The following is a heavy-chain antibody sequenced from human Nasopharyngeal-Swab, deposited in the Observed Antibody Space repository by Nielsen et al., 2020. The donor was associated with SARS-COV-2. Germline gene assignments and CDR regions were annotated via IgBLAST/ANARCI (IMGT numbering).Heavy chain of an antibody. Sequence: SETLSLTCAVSGCSISSSNWWTWVRQPPGKGLEWIGEIYHSGSTNYNPSLKSRVTISVDKSKNQLSLKLNSVTAADTAVYYCAREEGGPTSYYYYGLDVWGQGTTVTVSS. V-gene: IGHV4-4*02. CDR3: AREEGGPTSYYYYGLDV. CDR2: IYHSGST. J-gene: IGHJ6*02. D-gene: IGHD3-16*01. CDR1: GCSISSSNW.